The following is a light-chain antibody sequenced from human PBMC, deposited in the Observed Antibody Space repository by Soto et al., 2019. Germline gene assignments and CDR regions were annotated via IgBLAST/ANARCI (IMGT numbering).Light chain of an antibody. J-gene: IGKJ1*01. Sequence: EIVVTQSPGTLSLSPGERATLSCRASQSVSNNYLAWYQQKPGQAPRLLIYVASNRATGIPDRFSGSESGTDFTLTISRLEPEDFAVYYCQQYGSSGTFGQGTKVEIK. CDR1: QSVSNNY. CDR2: VAS. V-gene: IGKV3-20*01. CDR3: QQYGSSGT.